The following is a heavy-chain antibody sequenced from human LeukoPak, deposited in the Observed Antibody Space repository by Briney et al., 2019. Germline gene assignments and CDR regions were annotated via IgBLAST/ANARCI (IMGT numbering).Heavy chain of an antibody. CDR1: GFTFGDYA. CDR2: IRSKGFGGTT. Sequence: GGSLRLSCTASGFTFGDYAMSWVRQAPGKGLEWVGSIRSKGFGGTTEYAASVKGRFTISRNDSKSIAYLQMNSLRAEDTAVYYCAKQRIGGPRFDPWGQGTLVTVSS. CDR3: AKQRIGGPRFDP. V-gene: IGHV3-49*04. D-gene: IGHD4-23*01. J-gene: IGHJ5*02.